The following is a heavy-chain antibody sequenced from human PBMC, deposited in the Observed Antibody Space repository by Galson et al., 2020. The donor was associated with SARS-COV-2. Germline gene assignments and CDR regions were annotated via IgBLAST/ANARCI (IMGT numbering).Heavy chain of an antibody. D-gene: IGHD3-10*01. V-gene: IGHV3-13*01. CDR3: AGSDNYYGSGSYSNFDY. CDR2: IGTAGDT. CDR1: GFTFSSYD. Sequence: SCAASGFTFSSYDMHWVRQATGKGLEWVSAIGTAGDTYYPGSVKGRFTISRENAKNSLYLQMNSLRAGDTAVYYCAGSDNYYGSGSYSNFDYWGQGTLVTVSS. J-gene: IGHJ4*02.